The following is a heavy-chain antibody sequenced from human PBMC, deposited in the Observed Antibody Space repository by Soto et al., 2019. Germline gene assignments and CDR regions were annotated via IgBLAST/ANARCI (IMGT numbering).Heavy chain of an antibody. Sequence: EVLLVESGGGLVQPGGSLRLSCVASGFTFTDHWMSWVRQAPGKGLEWVANIKPDGTKKSYVGSVKGRFTISIDSAKNSLYLEMNSLRAEDTAVYYCAREVSWSGRDYWGQGTLVTVSS. V-gene: IGHV3-7*01. CDR3: AREVSWSGRDY. D-gene: IGHD3-3*01. CDR2: IKPDGTKK. J-gene: IGHJ4*02. CDR1: GFTFTDHW.